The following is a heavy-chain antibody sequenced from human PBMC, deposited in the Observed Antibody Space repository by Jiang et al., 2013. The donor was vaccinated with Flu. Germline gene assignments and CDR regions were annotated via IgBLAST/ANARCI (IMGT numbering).Heavy chain of an antibody. J-gene: IGHJ4*02. CDR2: IDPSDSYT. Sequence: GAEVKKPTESLRISCEASGYSFSNYWISWVRQMPGKGLEWMGRIDPSDSYTKVNPSFQGHVTISVDKSISTAYLQWSSLKASDTAIYYCARHGDSSGWYFDYWGQGALV. V-gene: IGHV5-10-1*01. CDR3: ARHGDSSGWYFDY. D-gene: IGHD5-24*01. CDR1: GYSFSNYW.